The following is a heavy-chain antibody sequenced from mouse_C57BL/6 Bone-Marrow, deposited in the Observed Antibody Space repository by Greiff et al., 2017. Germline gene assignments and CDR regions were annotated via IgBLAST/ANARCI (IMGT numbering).Heavy chain of an antibody. CDR3: ARSDYDYDVAY. V-gene: IGHV1-55*01. CDR2: IYPGSGST. D-gene: IGHD2-4*01. Sequence: QVHVKQPGAELVKPGASVKMSCKASGYTFTSYWITWVKQRPGQGLEWIGDIYPGSGSTNYNEKFKSKATLTVDTSSSTAYMQLSSLTSEDSAVYYCARSDYDYDVAYWGQGTLVTVSA. J-gene: IGHJ3*01. CDR1: GYTFTSYW.